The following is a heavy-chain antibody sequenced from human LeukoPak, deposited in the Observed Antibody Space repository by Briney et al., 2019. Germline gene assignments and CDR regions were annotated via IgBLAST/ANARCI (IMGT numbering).Heavy chain of an antibody. D-gene: IGHD4-11*01. CDR2: MNPNSGNT. Sequence: ASVNVSCTVSGYTLTSFATNWVRQATGQGLEWMGWMNPNSGNTDDAQKFQGRVTMTRNTSISTAYMELSSLRSEDTAVYYCARKRTVTRKWFDPWGQGTLVTVSS. CDR1: GYTLTSFA. V-gene: IGHV1-8*01. J-gene: IGHJ5*02. CDR3: ARKRTVTRKWFDP.